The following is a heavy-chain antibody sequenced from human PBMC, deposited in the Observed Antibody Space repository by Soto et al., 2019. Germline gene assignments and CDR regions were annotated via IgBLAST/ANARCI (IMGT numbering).Heavy chain of an antibody. D-gene: IGHD3-16*01. CDR3: AAVMGSDYDYVWGSLSFDH. CDR1: GFIFATTA. J-gene: IGHJ4*02. Sequence: VQLLQSGGGLVQPGGSLRLSCEASGFIFATTAMGWVRQAPGKGLEWVSTISGSGVRTYYADSVKGRFTISRGNSKNTLLLQMNSLRADDTAVYFCAAVMGSDYDYVWGSLSFDHWGQRALVTVST. CDR2: ISGSGVRT. V-gene: IGHV3-23*01.